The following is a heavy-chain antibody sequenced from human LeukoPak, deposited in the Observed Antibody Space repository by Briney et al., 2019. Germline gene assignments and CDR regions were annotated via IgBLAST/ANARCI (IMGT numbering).Heavy chain of an antibody. J-gene: IGHJ6*02. D-gene: IGHD3-3*01. CDR1: GYTFTSYD. CDR3: ARGPMFWSGYFQGDYYHGMDV. Sequence: ASVKVSCKASGYTFTSYDINWVRQATGQGLEWMGWTNPNSGNTGYAQKFQGRVTMTRNTSISTAYMELSSLRSEDTAVYYCARGPMFWSGYFQGDYYHGMDVWGQGTTVTVSS. V-gene: IGHV1-8*01. CDR2: TNPNSGNT.